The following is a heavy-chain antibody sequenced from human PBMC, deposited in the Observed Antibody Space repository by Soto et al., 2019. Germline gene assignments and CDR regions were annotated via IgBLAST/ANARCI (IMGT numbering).Heavy chain of an antibody. CDR1: GFTFSSYA. Sequence: EVQLLESGGGLVQPGGSLRLSCAASGFTFSSYAMSWVRQAPGKGLEWVSAISGSGGSTYYADSVKGRFTISRDNSKKTMYLQMNSLRAEDTAVYYCAKDGWDIVVVVAATAFDIWGQGTMVTVSS. CDR3: AKDGWDIVVVVAATAFDI. CDR2: ISGSGGST. D-gene: IGHD2-15*01. J-gene: IGHJ3*02. V-gene: IGHV3-23*01.